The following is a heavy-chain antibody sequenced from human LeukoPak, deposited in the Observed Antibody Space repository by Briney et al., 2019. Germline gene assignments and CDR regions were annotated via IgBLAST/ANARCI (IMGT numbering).Heavy chain of an antibody. Sequence: QPGGSLRLSCVASGFTFGGDWMSWVRQAPGKGLEWVANIKPDGTEKYYVDSVKGRFTISRDNAKNSLYLQLNSLRAEDAAVYYCVRYYDPPVGDAFDIWGPGTMVTVSS. D-gene: IGHD3-22*01. CDR1: GFTFGGDW. V-gene: IGHV3-7*01. CDR3: VRYYDPPVGDAFDI. J-gene: IGHJ3*02. CDR2: IKPDGTEK.